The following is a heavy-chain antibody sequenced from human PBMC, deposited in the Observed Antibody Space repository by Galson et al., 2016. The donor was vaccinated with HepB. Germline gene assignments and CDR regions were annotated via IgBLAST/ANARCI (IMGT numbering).Heavy chain of an antibody. J-gene: IGHJ3*02. V-gene: IGHV3-48*02. CDR2: ISSSGINI. CDR1: GFSLRTYS. CDR3: AILKGYCSSTSCADPFDI. Sequence: SLRLSCAASGFSLRTYSLNWVRQAPGKGLEWISYISSSGINIYYADSVKGRFIISRDNAKNSIYLQMNSLRDEDTAVYYCAILKGYCSSTSCADPFDIWGQGTMVTVSS. D-gene: IGHD2-2*01.